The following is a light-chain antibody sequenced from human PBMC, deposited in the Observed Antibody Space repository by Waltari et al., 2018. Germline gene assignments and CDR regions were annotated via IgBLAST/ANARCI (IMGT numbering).Light chain of an antibody. J-gene: IGKJ1*01. CDR2: DAS. V-gene: IGKV3-20*01. CDR1: QSVSRS. Sequence: EIVFTQSPGTLSLSPGERATLSSRASQSVSRSLACYQQKPGQAPRLLIHDASTRATGIPDRFSGSGSGTDFSLTISRLEPEDFAVYYCQKYVSLPATFGQGTKVEIK. CDR3: QKYVSLPAT.